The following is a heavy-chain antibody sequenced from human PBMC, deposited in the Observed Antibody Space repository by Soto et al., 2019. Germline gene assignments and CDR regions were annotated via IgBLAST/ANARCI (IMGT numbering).Heavy chain of an antibody. CDR2: IKPISDIT. J-gene: IGHJ5*02. V-gene: IGHV1-69*13. CDR1: GDTFGRFT. Sequence: SVNVSCKASGDTFGRFTINWVRQAPGQGLEWMGGIKPISDITNYAQRFQGRVTFTADASTSTVYLELSSLRSEDTAMYYCARDPSTINKLIGVWCDARGQKTLVTV. D-gene: IGHD4-4*01. CDR3: ARDPSTINKLIGVWCDA.